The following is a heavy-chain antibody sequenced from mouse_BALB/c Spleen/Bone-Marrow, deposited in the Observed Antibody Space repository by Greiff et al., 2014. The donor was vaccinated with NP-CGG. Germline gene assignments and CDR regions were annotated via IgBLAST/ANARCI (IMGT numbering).Heavy chain of an antibody. Sequence: EVMLVESGPSLVKPSQTLSLTCSVTGDSITSGYWNWIRKFPGNKLEYMGYISHSGSTYYNPSLKSRISITRDTSKNQYYLQLNSMTTEDTATYYCARAGYRYDVGYAMDYWGQGTSVTVSS. CDR1: GDSITSGY. J-gene: IGHJ4*01. D-gene: IGHD2-14*01. V-gene: IGHV3-8*02. CDR2: ISHSGST. CDR3: ARAGYRYDVGYAMDY.